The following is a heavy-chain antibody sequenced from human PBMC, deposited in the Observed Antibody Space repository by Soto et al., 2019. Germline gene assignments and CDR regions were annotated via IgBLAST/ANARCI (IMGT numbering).Heavy chain of an antibody. CDR3: ARVRGHAADDAFDV. Sequence: SVKVSCKASGDTLSSYTISWVRQAPGHGLEWMGRIVPLARLTNYAQRFQGRVTITLDTSTSTAYMDLYSLRSEDTAIYYCARVRGHAADDAFDVWGQGTMVTVSS. V-gene: IGHV1-69*02. J-gene: IGHJ3*01. D-gene: IGHD2-15*01. CDR1: GDTLSSYT. CDR2: IVPLARLT.